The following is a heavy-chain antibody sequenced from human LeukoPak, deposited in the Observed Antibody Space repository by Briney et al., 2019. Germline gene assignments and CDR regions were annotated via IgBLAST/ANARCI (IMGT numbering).Heavy chain of an antibody. V-gene: IGHV4-34*01. CDR2: INHRGSS. CDR3: ASMTYYYDSSGYYYEGNFDY. Sequence: PSETLSLTCSFNGGSFSGYYWSFIRQSPGKGRERIAEINHRGSSNNNPAPKRRVTISVDTSKSQFSLKLSSVTAADTAVYYCASMTYYYDSSGYYYEGNFDYWGQGTLVTVSS. J-gene: IGHJ4*02. D-gene: IGHD3-22*01. CDR1: GGSFSGYY.